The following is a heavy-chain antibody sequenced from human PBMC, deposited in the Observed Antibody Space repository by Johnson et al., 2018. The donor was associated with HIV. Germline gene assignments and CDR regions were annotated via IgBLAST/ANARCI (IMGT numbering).Heavy chain of an antibody. CDR2: ISSSGSTI. D-gene: IGHD2-21*02. J-gene: IGHJ3*02. CDR1: GFTFSDYY. V-gene: IGHV3-11*04. CDR3: ARKVVTADDAFDI. Sequence: QVQLVESGGGVIQPGRSLRLSCAASGFTFSDYYMSWIRQAPGKGLEWLSYISSSGSTIYYVDSVKGRFTISRDNAKNSLYLQMNSLRAEDMAVYYCARKVVTADDAFDIWGQGTMVTVSS.